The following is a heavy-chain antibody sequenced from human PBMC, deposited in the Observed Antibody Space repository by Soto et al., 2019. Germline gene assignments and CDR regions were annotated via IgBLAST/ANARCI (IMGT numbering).Heavy chain of an antibody. V-gene: IGHV3-33*01. D-gene: IGHD4-17*01. CDR2: IWYDGSNK. CDR3: ARAAYGDYYYYGMDV. J-gene: IGHJ6*02. Sequence: QVQLVESGGGVVQPGRSLRLSCAASGFTFSRYGMHWVRQAPGKGLEWVAVIWYDGSNKYYADSVKGRFTISRDNSKNTLYLQMNSLRAEDTAVYYCARAAYGDYYYYGMDVWGQGTTVTVSS. CDR1: GFTFSRYG.